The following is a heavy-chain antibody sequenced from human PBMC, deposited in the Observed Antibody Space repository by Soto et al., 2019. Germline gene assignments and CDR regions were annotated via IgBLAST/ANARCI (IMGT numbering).Heavy chain of an antibody. CDR1: GFTFSNAW. V-gene: IGHV3-15*07. Sequence: GGSLRLSCAASGFTFSNAWMNWVRQAPGKGLEWVGRIKSKTDGGTTDYAAPVKGRFTISRDDSKNTLYLQMNSLKTEDTAVYYCTTRNYYDSSGYYPDYYYGMDVWGQGTTVTVSS. CDR2: IKSKTDGGTT. J-gene: IGHJ6*02. CDR3: TTRNYYDSSGYYPDYYYGMDV. D-gene: IGHD3-22*01.